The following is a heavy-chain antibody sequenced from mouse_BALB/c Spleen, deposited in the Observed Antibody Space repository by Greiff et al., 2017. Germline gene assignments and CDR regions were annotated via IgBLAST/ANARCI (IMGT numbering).Heavy chain of an antibody. CDR1: GFSLTSYG. D-gene: IGHD2-4*01. CDR3: ARSLGLRRRDWFAY. J-gene: IGHJ3*01. Sequence: VNLVESGPGLVQPSQSLSITCTVSGFSLTSYGVHWVRQSPGKGLEWLGVIWSGGSTDYNAAFISRLSISKDNSKSQVFFKMNSLQANDTAIYYCARSLGLRRRDWFAYWGQGTLVTVSA. V-gene: IGHV2-2*02. CDR2: IWSGGST.